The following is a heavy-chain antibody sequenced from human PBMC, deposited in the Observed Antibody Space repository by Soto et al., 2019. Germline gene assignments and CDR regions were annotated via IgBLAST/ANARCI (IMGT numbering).Heavy chain of an antibody. CDR3: ARRGYCSVASCYSHLDY. CDR2: IYPGDSDT. J-gene: IGHJ4*02. D-gene: IGHD2-15*01. Sequence: GESLKISCKGSGYSFTSYWIGWVRQMPGKGLEWMGIIYPGDSDTRYSPSFQGQVTISADKSISTAYLQWSSLKASDTAMYYCARRGYCSVASCYSHLDYWGQGTLVTVS. V-gene: IGHV5-51*01. CDR1: GYSFTSYW.